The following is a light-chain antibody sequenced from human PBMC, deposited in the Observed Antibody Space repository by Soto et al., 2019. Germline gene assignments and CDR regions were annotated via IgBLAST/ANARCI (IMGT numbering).Light chain of an antibody. CDR1: QSISSSF. Sequence: IALTQSPGTPSLSPGERAVLSCRASQSISSSFLAWYQQRPGQAPRLILYATSSRATGIPDRFSGSGSGTDFTFTISSLEPEDSAVYFCQQYASSPTSGQGKRVYIK. CDR2: ATS. V-gene: IGKV3-20*01. J-gene: IGKJ5*01. CDR3: QQYASSPT.